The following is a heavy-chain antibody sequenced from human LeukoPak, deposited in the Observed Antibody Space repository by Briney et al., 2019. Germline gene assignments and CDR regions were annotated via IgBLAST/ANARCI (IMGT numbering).Heavy chain of an antibody. CDR1: GFTLSSYW. CDR2: IKQDGSER. V-gene: IGHV3-7*04. Sequence: GGFLRLSCEVSGFTLSSYWMIWVRQVPGKGLECVANIKQDGSERNYVDSVKGRFTVSRDNAKNSLYLQMSSLRAEDTAVYYCARVAVADHWGQGTLVTVSA. J-gene: IGHJ4*02. D-gene: IGHD6-19*01. CDR3: ARVAVADH.